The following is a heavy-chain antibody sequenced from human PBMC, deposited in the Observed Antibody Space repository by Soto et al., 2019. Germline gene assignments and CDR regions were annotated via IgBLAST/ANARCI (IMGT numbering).Heavy chain of an antibody. CDR3: TRMVIGAFDI. CDR1: GFSLNNPLMG. Sequence: QVTLKESGPVLVKPTETLTLTCTVSGFSLNNPLMGVSWFRQPPGQALEWLAHIFSTDEKSYNTSLRSRLTISKDTSKSQVVLTMANMEPVDTATYYCTRMVIGAFDIWGQGTKVTVSS. J-gene: IGHJ3*02. V-gene: IGHV2-26*01. CDR2: IFSTDEK.